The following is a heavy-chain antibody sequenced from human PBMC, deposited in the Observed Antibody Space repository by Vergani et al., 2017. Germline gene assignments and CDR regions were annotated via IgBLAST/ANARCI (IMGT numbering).Heavy chain of an antibody. CDR1: GGSFSGYY. D-gene: IGHD4-11*01. J-gene: IGHJ5*02. CDR2: INHSGST. CDR3: ARWSRTVTTFTSGDWFDP. Sequence: QVQLQQWGAGLLKPSETLSLTCAVYGGSFSGYYWSWIRQPPGKGLEWIGEINHSGSTNYNPSLKSRVTISVDTSKNQFSLKLSSVTAADTAVYYCARWSRTVTTFTSGDWFDPWGQGTLVTVSS. V-gene: IGHV4-34*01.